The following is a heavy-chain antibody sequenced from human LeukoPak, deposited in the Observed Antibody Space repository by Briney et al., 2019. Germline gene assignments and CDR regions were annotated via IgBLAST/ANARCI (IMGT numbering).Heavy chain of an antibody. J-gene: IGHJ4*02. V-gene: IGHV3-30*03. Sequence: GGSLRLSCAASGFTFSSYGMHWVRQAPGKGLEWVAVISYDGSNKYYADSVKGRFTISRDNSKNTLYLQMNSLRAEDTAVYYCARHGRYGWGSYCVYGGRGALVTVS. D-gene: IGHD3-10*01. CDR2: ISYDGSNK. CDR1: GFTFSSYG. CDR3: ARHGRYGWGSYCVY.